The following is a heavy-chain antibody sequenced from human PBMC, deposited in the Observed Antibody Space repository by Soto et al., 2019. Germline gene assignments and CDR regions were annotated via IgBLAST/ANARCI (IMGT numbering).Heavy chain of an antibody. V-gene: IGHV4-39*02. CDR2: IYNNGIT. CDR1: GGSISSSSYY. J-gene: IGHJ5*01. D-gene: IGHD1-1*01. CDR3: AGIPIRTTVPWFDP. Sequence: SETLSLTCTVSGGSISSSSYYWGWIRQPPGKNLEWIGSIYNNGITNYNPSFKSRVTISVDTSKNHFSLDLTSVTAADTAVYYCAGIPIRTTVPWFDPWGQGTLVTVSS.